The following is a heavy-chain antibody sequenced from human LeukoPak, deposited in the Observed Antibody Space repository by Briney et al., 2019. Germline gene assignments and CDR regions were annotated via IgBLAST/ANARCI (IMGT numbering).Heavy chain of an antibody. CDR3: ARAPPFRSVVRPWNYFDY. D-gene: IGHD4-23*01. V-gene: IGHV3-21*01. J-gene: IGHJ4*02. CDR2: ISSSSSYI. CDR1: GFTFSSYS. Sequence: GGSLRLSCAASGFTFSSYSMNWVRQAPGKGLEWVSSISSSSSYIYYADSVKGRFTISRDNAKNSLYLQMNSLRAEDTAVYYCARAPPFRSVVRPWNYFDYWGQGTLVTVSS.